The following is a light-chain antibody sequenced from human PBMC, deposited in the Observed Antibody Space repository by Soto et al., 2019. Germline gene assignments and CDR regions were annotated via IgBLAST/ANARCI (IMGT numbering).Light chain of an antibody. CDR3: AAWDDNLSGFYV. Sequence: QSVLTQSPSASGTPGQRVTISCSGSASTIGRNYVYWYQQLPGMAPKLLIYRNSQRPSGVPDRFSGSKSGTSAVLAISGLRSEDEADYYCAAWDDNLSGFYVFGAGTKVTVL. J-gene: IGLJ1*01. CDR1: ASTIGRNY. V-gene: IGLV1-47*01. CDR2: RNS.